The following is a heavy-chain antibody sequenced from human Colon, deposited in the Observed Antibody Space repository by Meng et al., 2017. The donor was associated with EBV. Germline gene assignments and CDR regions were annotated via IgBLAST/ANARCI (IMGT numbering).Heavy chain of an antibody. J-gene: IGHJ2*01. V-gene: IGHV4-31*03. Sequence: VQMQEPGPRLVKPSQTRSLTCTVSGGSISSGNHYWSWIRQHPGKGLEYIGYIYYSGSTYYNPSLKSRVIISVDTSKNQFSLRLNSVTAADTAVYYCASLYGDSSVWYLDLWGRGTLVTVSS. CDR3: ASLYGDSSVWYLDL. D-gene: IGHD4-17*01. CDR2: IYYSGST. CDR1: GGSISSGNHY.